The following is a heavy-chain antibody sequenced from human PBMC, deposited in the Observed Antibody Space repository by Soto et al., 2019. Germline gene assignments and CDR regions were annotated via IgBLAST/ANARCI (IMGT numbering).Heavy chain of an antibody. CDR2: TYYRSKWYN. CDR3: ARDRLELRRVVYYYGMDV. Sequence: QVQLQQSGPGLVKPSQTLSLTCAISGDSVSSNSAAWNWIRQSPSRGLEWLGRTYYRSKWYNDYAVSVKCRITINPDTSKNQFSLQLNSVTPEDTAVYYCARDRLELRRVVYYYGMDVWGQGTTVTVSS. V-gene: IGHV6-1*01. J-gene: IGHJ6*02. CDR1: GDSVSSNSAA. D-gene: IGHD1-7*01.